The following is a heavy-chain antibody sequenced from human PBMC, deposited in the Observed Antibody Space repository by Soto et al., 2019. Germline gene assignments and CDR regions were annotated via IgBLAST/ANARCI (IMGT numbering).Heavy chain of an antibody. CDR1: GCSISDYY. J-gene: IGHJ4*02. V-gene: IGHV4-59*01. Sequence: SETLSLTCTVSGCSISDYYWSWIRQPPGKGLEWVGHIYHSGSTNYNPSLKSRVTTSVDTSKNQFSLKLSSVTAADTAVYYCARAGDYSNANFDYWGQGTLVTVSS. CDR3: ARAGDYSNANFDY. D-gene: IGHD4-4*01. CDR2: IYHSGST.